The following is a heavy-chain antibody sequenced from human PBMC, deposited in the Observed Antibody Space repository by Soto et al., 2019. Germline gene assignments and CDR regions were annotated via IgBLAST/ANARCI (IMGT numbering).Heavy chain of an antibody. V-gene: IGHV4-61*01. J-gene: IGHJ4*02. CDR2: IYNTGKT. CDR1: GTSVSSGSFY. Sequence: SETLSLTCDVSGTSVSSGSFYFHWIRQATGKGLEWIGYIYNTGKTNYSPSLRSSNTISSDTSRNQFSLKVNFVTAADTAVYFCARAPCYDILTGMRWSYYFDSWGQGIQVT. CDR3: ARAPCYDILTGMRWSYYFDS. D-gene: IGHD3-9*01.